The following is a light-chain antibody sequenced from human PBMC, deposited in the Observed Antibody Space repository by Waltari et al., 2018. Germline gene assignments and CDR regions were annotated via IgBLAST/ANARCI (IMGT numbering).Light chain of an antibody. Sequence: DIVMTQSPDSLAVSLGEKATINCKSSQSVLYSSKNKNYLAWYQQKPGQPPKLLIYWASTRESGVPDRFSGSGSGTDFTLTISSLQAEDVAGYYCQQYYSTPYTFGQGTKLEI. J-gene: IGKJ2*01. CDR2: WAS. CDR1: QSVLYSSKNKNY. CDR3: QQYYSTPYT. V-gene: IGKV4-1*01.